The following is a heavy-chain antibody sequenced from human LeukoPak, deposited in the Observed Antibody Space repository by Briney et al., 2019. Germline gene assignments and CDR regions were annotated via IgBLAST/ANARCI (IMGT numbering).Heavy chain of an antibody. CDR2: INHVGST. Sequence: SETLSLTCAVYGGSFSGYYWTWIRQPPGKGLEWIGEINHVGSTKYNPPLKSRATMSVDPSKNQFSLKLSAVTAADTAFYYCAKGRNNQITMIRGPNHYFGLDFWGQGTTVIVSS. CDR3: AKGRNNQITMIRGPNHYFGLDF. J-gene: IGHJ6*02. V-gene: IGHV4-34*01. CDR1: GGSFSGYY. D-gene: IGHD3-10*01.